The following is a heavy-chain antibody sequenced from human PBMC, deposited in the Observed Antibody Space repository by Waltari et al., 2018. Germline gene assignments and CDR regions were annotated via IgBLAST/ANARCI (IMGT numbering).Heavy chain of an antibody. Sequence: EVRLVESGGGLVQPGGSLRLSCAASGFTFSSYWMSWVRQAPGKGLEWVANIKQEGSEEYYVDSVKGRFTISRANAKNSLYLQMNSLRAEDTAVYYCARVVCSSTSCYARMEYFDYWGQGTLVTVSS. CDR3: ARVVCSSTSCYARMEYFDY. V-gene: IGHV3-7*01. D-gene: IGHD2-2*01. CDR2: IKQEGSEE. CDR1: GFTFSSYW. J-gene: IGHJ4*02.